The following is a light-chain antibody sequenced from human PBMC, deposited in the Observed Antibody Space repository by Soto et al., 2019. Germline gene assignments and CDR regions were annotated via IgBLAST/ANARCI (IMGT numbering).Light chain of an antibody. CDR3: QQANSFPLT. CDR2: AAS. CDR1: QGISGW. J-gene: IGKJ4*01. V-gene: IGKV1-12*01. Sequence: DVPMTQSPSSVSASVGDRVTITCRASQGISGWLAWYQQKPGKAPELLIYAASCLQSGVPSRFGGSGSGTDFTLTISRLQPEDCAAYYCQQANSFPLTFGWGTKVDIK.